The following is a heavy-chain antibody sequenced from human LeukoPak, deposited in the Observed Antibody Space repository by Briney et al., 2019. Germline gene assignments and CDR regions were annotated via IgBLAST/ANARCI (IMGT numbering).Heavy chain of an antibody. CDR3: ARAGTLGIAAAGGYYYYMDV. Sequence: GGSLRLPCAASGFTFSSYSMNWVRQAPGKGLEWVSSISSSSSYIYYADSVKGRFTISRDNAKNSLYLQMNSLRAEDTAVYYCARAGTLGIAAAGGYYYYMDVWGKGTTVTVSS. D-gene: IGHD6-13*01. V-gene: IGHV3-21*01. CDR2: ISSSSSYI. CDR1: GFTFSSYS. J-gene: IGHJ6*03.